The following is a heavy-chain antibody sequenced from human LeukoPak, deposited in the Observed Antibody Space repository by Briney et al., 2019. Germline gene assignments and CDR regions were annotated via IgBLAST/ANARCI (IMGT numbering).Heavy chain of an antibody. D-gene: IGHD3-10*01. J-gene: IGHJ6*03. Sequence: ASVKVSCKASGCTFSSYAISWVRQAPGQGLEWMGGIIPIFGTANYAQKFQGRVTITTDESTSTAYMELSSLRSEDTAVYYCARGPSTMVRGVTYYMDVWGKGTTVTVSS. CDR3: ARGPSTMVRGVTYYMDV. CDR1: GCTFSSYA. CDR2: IIPIFGTA. V-gene: IGHV1-69*05.